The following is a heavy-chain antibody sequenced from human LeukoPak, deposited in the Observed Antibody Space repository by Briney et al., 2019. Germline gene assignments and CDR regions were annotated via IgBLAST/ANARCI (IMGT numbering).Heavy chain of an antibody. CDR2: INHSGST. D-gene: IGHD2-15*01. CDR3: ARQAGNIVVVVSIWTNWFDP. CDR1: GGSFSGYY. V-gene: IGHV4-34*01. Sequence: SETLSLTCAVYGGSFSGYYWSWIRQPPGKGLEWIGEINHSGSTNYNPSLKSRVTISVDTSKNQFSLKLSSVTAADTAVYYCARQAGNIVVVVSIWTNWFDPWGQGTLVTVSS. J-gene: IGHJ5*02.